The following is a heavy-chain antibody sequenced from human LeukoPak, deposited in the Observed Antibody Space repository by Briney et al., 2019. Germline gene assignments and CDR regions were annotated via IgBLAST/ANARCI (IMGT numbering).Heavy chain of an antibody. CDR3: AKGGYYYDSSGPYYFDY. CDR2: ISGSGGST. Sequence: PGGPLRLSCAASGFTFSSYAMSWVRQAPGKGLEWVSAISGSGGSTYYADSVKGRFTISRDNSKNTLYLQMNSLRAEDTAVYYCAKGGYYYDSSGPYYFDYWGQGTLVTVPS. CDR1: GFTFSSYA. D-gene: IGHD3-22*01. J-gene: IGHJ4*02. V-gene: IGHV3-23*01.